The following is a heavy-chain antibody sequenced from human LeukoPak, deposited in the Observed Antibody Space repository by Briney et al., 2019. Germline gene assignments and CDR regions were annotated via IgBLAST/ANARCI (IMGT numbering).Heavy chain of an antibody. CDR2: ISGSGDNT. D-gene: IGHD4-17*01. Sequence: PGGSLRLSCAAPGFTFSSHGMSWVRQAPGKGLEWVSTISGSGDNTYYADSVKGRFTISRDNSKNTLYLQMNSLRAEDTAVYYCAKCRDYGDPWYMDVWGKGTTVTISS. CDR1: GFTFSSHG. J-gene: IGHJ6*03. V-gene: IGHV3-23*01. CDR3: AKCRDYGDPWYMDV.